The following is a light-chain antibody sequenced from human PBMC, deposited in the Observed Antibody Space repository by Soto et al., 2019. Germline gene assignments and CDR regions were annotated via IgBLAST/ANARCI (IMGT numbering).Light chain of an antibody. CDR1: QDISSY. CDR2: GAS. Sequence: DIQLTQSPSFLSASVGDRVTVTCRSSQDISSYLAWYQQKPGKAPKVLIYGASTLQSGGPPRFGGSGSGTVFTLTISSLQPEDFADYFCQQVHDYPITFGGGTKVEI. CDR3: QQVHDYPIT. V-gene: IGKV1-9*01. J-gene: IGKJ4*01.